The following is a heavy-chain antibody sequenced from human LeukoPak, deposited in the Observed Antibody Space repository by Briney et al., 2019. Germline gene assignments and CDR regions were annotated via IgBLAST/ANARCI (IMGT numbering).Heavy chain of an antibody. CDR3: ARVARDGGGFDP. V-gene: IGHV3-48*01. D-gene: IGHD5-24*01. CDR1: GITFSSYS. CDR2: LSSDNYTI. Sequence: GGSLRISCAASGITFSSYSMNWVRQAPGNGLEWISYLSSDNYTIYYADSVKGRFIISRDNAKDSLYLQMNSLRAEDTAVYYCARVARDGGGFDPWGQGTLVTVSS. J-gene: IGHJ5*02.